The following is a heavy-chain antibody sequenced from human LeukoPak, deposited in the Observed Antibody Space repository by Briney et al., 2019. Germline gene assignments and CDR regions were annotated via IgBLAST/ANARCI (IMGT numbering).Heavy chain of an antibody. D-gene: IGHD3-22*01. CDR2: IYTSGST. Sequence: PSETLSLTCTVSGGSISSYYWSRIRQPPGKGLEWIGYIYTSGSTNYNPSLMSRVTISVDTSKNQFSLKLSSVTAADAAVYYYASISTYSIFDYWGQGTLVTVSS. CDR3: ASISTYSIFDY. CDR1: GGSISSYY. V-gene: IGHV4-4*09. J-gene: IGHJ4*02.